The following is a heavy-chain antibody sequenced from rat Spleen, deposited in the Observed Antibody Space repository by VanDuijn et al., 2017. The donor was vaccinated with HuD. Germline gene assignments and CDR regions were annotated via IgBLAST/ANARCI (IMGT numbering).Heavy chain of an antibody. CDR1: GFTLSNYG. CDR2: ISPSGGIT. CDR3: ATSGSRISWFAY. J-gene: IGHJ3*01. Sequence: EVQLMESGGGLVQPGRSLKLSCAASGFTLSNYGMHWIRQAPTKGLELVASISPSGGITDYRDSLKGRFAISRDTAKSTLYLQMDSLGSEDTATYYCATSGSRISWFAYLGQGTLVTISS. V-gene: IGHV5-19*01. D-gene: IGHD2-7*01.